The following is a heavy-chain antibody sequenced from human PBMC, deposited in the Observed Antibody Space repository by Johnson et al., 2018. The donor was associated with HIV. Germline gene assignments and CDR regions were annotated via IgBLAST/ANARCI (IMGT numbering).Heavy chain of an antibody. Sequence: VQLVESGGGLVQPGGSLRLSCAASGFTFSSYWMSWIRQAPGKGLEWVSYISSSGSTIYYADSVKGRFTISRDNSKNTLYLQMNSLRAEDTAVYYCARDPAAAALRAFDIWGQGTMVTVSS. V-gene: IGHV3-48*01. D-gene: IGHD6-13*01. CDR2: ISSSGSTI. CDR3: ARDPAAAALRAFDI. J-gene: IGHJ3*02. CDR1: GFTFSSYW.